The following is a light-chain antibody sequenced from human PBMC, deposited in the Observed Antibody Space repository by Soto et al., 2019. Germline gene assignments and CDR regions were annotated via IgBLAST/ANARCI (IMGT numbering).Light chain of an antibody. J-gene: IGKJ1*01. CDR1: QSISSY. CDR2: AAS. CDR3: QQSYSTLWT. Sequence: DIQMTQSPSSLSASVGDRVTITCRASQSISSYLNWYQQKPGKAPKLLICAASSLQSGVPSRFSGSGAGTEFTLTISSLQPEDFATFYCQQSYSTLWTFGQGTKVEIK. V-gene: IGKV1-39*01.